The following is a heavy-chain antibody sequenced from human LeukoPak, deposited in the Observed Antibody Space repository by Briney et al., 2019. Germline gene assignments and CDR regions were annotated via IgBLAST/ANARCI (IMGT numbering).Heavy chain of an antibody. D-gene: IGHD3-10*01. CDR3: ARVTFYVGSGSYRAQYYYYGMDV. CDR1: GGSISSYY. CDR2: IYYSGST. Sequence: PSETLSLTCTVSGGSISSYYWSWIRQPPGKGLEWIGYIYYSGSTNYNPSLKSRVTISVDTSKNQFSLKLSSVTAADTAVYYCARVTFYVGSGSYRAQYYYYGMDVWGQGTTVTASS. J-gene: IGHJ6*02. V-gene: IGHV4-59*01.